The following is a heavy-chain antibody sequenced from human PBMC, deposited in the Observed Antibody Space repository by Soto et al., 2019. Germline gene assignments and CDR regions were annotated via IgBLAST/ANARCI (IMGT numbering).Heavy chain of an antibody. V-gene: IGHV1-18*01. J-gene: IGHJ6*02. Sequence: ATVKGSCKASGYTFSGYGFSCGRHAPEQGIEWKRWISAYNGNTNYAQKLQGRVTMTTDTSTSTAYMELRSLRSDDTAVYYCARIYDFWSGYRPHYYYYGMDVWGQGTTVTVSS. CDR3: ARIYDFWSGYRPHYYYYGMDV. D-gene: IGHD3-3*01. CDR1: GYTFSGYG. CDR2: ISAYNGNT.